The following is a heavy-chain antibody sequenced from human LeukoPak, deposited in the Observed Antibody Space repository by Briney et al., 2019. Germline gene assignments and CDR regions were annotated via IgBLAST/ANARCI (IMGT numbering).Heavy chain of an antibody. CDR2: INHSGST. Sequence: PSETLSLTCAVYGGSFSGYYWSWIRQPPGKGLEWIGEINHSGSTNYNPSLKGRVTISVDTSKNQFSLKLSSVTAADTAVYYCARGLRRWYDYMDVWGKGTTVTVSS. D-gene: IGHD6-13*01. J-gene: IGHJ6*03. CDR3: ARGLRRWYDYMDV. CDR1: GGSFSGYY. V-gene: IGHV4-34*01.